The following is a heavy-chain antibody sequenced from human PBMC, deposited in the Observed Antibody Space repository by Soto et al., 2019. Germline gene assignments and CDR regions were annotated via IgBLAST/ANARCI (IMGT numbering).Heavy chain of an antibody. CDR2: ISDDGSRT. J-gene: IGHJ5*01. CDR1: GFSFSTFE. V-gene: IGHV3-23*01. D-gene: IGHD3-16*01. Sequence: EVQLLESGGGLAQPGGSLRLSCAASGFSFSTFEMSWVRQAPGRGLEWVSFISDDGSRTYYADAVKGRFTISRDNSKHTLSLQMNSLTAEDTAVYACVKGGWLDFWGQGTLVTVSS. CDR3: VKGGWLDF.